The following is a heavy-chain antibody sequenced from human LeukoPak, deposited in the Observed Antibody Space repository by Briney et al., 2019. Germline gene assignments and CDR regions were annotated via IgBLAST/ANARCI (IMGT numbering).Heavy chain of an antibody. CDR1: GFTFSDYY. CDR3: ARDRLKYSSGWYYFDY. D-gene: IGHD6-19*01. V-gene: IGHV3-11*04. J-gene: IGHJ4*02. CDR2: ISSSGSTI. Sequence: GGSLRLSCAASGFTFSDYYMSWIRQAPGKGLEWVSYISSSGSTINSADSVKGRFTISRDNAKNSLYLQMNSLRAEDTAVYYCARDRLKYSSGWYYFDYWGQGTLVTVSS.